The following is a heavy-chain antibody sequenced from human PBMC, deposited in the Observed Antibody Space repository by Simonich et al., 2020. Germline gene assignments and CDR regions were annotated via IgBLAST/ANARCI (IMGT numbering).Heavy chain of an antibody. V-gene: IGHV3-33*01. CDR2: IWMDVSKK. Sequence: QVQLVESGGGVVQPGRSLRLSCAASGFTFSSYGMHWVRQAPVKGVGWCAVIWMDVSKKYYADSVKGRFTISVDNSKNTLYLQMNSLRAEDTAVYYCARAYSSSWYNWFDPWGQGTLVTVSS. D-gene: IGHD6-13*01. J-gene: IGHJ5*02. CDR1: GFTFSSYG. CDR3: ARAYSSSWYNWFDP.